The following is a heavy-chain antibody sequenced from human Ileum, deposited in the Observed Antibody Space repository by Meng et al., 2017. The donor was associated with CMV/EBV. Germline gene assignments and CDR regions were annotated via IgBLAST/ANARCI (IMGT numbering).Heavy chain of an antibody. D-gene: IGHD4-17*01. Sequence: EVQLLGLGGHLVQPGRSLTPSCCASGFTFRTYAMTWVRQAPGKGLEWVSTSGTGADTYYADSVKGRFTISRDSSKNTLYLQMHSLRAEDTAIYYCVPYSPPLRYFEYWGPGTLVTVSS. CDR1: GFTFRTYA. CDR3: VPYSPPLRYFEY. CDR2: TSGTGADT. V-gene: IGHV3-23*01. J-gene: IGHJ4*02.